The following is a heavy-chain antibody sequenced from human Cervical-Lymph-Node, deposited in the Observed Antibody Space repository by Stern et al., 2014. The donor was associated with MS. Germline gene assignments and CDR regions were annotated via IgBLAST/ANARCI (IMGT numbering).Heavy chain of an antibody. J-gene: IGHJ4*02. CDR3: ARTIGSTAADV. Sequence: VQLEESGAELKKPGASVKVSCKASGYTFTGYFVHWVRQAPGQGLEWMGRINPISGVTDEAKKFQGRVTLTRDTSISTAYLDVTSLRSDDTAVYFCARTIGSTAADVWGQGTLVTVSS. D-gene: IGHD1-26*01. CDR1: GYTFTGYF. V-gene: IGHV1-2*06. CDR2: INPISGVT.